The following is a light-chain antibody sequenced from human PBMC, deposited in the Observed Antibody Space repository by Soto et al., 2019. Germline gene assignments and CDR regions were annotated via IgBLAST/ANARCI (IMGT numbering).Light chain of an antibody. CDR2: SNN. CDR3: GSWDSSMSAYV. Sequence: QSVLAQPHSASGTPGQRVTISCSGSSSNIGSNTVNWYQQLPGTAPKLLIYSNNQRPSGVPDRFSGSKSGTSASLAISGLQYEDEADYYCGSWDSSMSAYVFGTGIKVTVL. J-gene: IGLJ1*01. CDR1: SSNIGSNT. V-gene: IGLV1-44*01.